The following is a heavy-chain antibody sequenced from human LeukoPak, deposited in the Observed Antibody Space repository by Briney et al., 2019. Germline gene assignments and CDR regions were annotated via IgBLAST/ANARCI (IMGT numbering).Heavy chain of an antibody. J-gene: IGHJ4*02. Sequence: GESLKISCKGSGYSFTSYWIGWMRQMPGEGVGWMGIIYPGDSDTRYSPSFQGQVTISADKSISTAYLQWNSLKASDTAMYYCARPYYDFWSGYFGYWGQGTLVTVSS. D-gene: IGHD3-3*01. CDR1: GYSFTSYW. CDR3: ARPYYDFWSGYFGY. V-gene: IGHV5-51*03. CDR2: IYPGDSDT.